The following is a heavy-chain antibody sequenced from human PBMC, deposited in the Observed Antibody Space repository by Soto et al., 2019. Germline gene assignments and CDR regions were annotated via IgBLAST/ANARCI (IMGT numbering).Heavy chain of an antibody. V-gene: IGHV3-74*01. CDR1: GFAFDSYW. D-gene: IGHD6-13*01. Sequence: WGSLRLSCAASGFAFDSYWMHWIRQVPGESPVWVSRIDYDGTTTTYADSVKGRFTISRDNAKNTLYLQMNSLRAEDTAVYYCTRGPRPSSAGTGAYWGQGTLVTVSS. CDR2: IDYDGTTT. CDR3: TRGPRPSSAGTGAY. J-gene: IGHJ4*02.